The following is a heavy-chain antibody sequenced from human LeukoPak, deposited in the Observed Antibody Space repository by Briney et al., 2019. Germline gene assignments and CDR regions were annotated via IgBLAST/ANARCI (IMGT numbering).Heavy chain of an antibody. CDR1: GFTFSSYA. J-gene: IGHJ4*02. D-gene: IGHD2-15*01. CDR2: ISGSGSST. CDR3: AKDGSGVAAADYYFDY. V-gene: IGHV3-23*01. Sequence: GGSLRLSCAASGFTFSSYAMSWVRQAPGKGLEWVSAISGSGSSTFYADSVKGRFTISRDNSKNTLYMQMNSLRAEDTAVYYCAKDGSGVAAADYYFDYWGQGTLVTVSS.